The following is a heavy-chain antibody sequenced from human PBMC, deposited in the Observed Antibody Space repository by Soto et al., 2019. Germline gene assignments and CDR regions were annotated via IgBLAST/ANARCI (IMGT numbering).Heavy chain of an antibody. D-gene: IGHD3-22*01. J-gene: IGHJ3*02. V-gene: IGHV3-7*01. CDR3: ARDRGYYDSSGYYYSAFDI. CDR1: GFTFSSYW. CDR2: IKQDGSEK. Sequence: SGGSLRLSCAASGFTFSSYWMSWVRQAPGKGLEWVANIKQDGSEKYYVDSVKGRFTISRDNAKNSLYLQMNSLRAEDTAVYYCARDRGYYDSSGYYYSAFDIWGQGTMVTVSS.